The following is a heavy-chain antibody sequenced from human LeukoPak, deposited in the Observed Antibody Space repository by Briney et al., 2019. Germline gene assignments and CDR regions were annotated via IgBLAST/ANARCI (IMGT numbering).Heavy chain of an antibody. D-gene: IGHD2-15*01. CDR2: ISSSGSTI. J-gene: IGHJ4*02. Sequence: GGSLRLSCAASGFTFSSYEMNWVRQAPAKGLEWVSYISSSGSTIYYADSVKGRFTISRDNAKNSLYLQMNSLRAEDTAVYYCARGPFDIVVVVAATFDYWGQGTLVTVSS. CDR1: GFTFSSYE. V-gene: IGHV3-48*03. CDR3: ARGPFDIVVVVAATFDY.